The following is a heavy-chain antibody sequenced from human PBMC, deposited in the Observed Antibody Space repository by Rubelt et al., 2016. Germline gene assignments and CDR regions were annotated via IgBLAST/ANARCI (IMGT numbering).Heavy chain of an antibody. CDR3: ARGFRLYYESSGYYFDY. CDR1: GGSFSGYY. Sequence: QVQLQQWGAGLLKPSETLSLTCAVYGGSFSGYYWSWIRQPPGKGLEWIGEINYSGSTKYNPSLKIRVTVAGETSENQVALRWRSVAAADTAVYFCARGFRLYYESSGYYFDYWGQGTLVTVSS. D-gene: IGHD3-22*01. J-gene: IGHJ4*02. V-gene: IGHV4-34*01. CDR2: INYSGST.